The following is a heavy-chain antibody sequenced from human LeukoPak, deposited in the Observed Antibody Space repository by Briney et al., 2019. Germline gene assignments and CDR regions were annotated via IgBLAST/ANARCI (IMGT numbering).Heavy chain of an antibody. Sequence: ASVKVSCKASGGTFSSYAISWVRQAPGQGLEWMGIINPSGGSTSYAQKFQGRVTMTRDTSTSTVYMELSSLRSEDTAVYYCARDKPPPECSGGSCYLFDPWGQGTLVTVSS. J-gene: IGHJ5*02. V-gene: IGHV1-46*01. CDR1: GGTFSSYA. CDR3: ARDKPPPECSGGSCYLFDP. CDR2: INPSGGST. D-gene: IGHD2-15*01.